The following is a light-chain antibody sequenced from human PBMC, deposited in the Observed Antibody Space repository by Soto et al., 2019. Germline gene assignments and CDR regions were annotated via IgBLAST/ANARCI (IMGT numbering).Light chain of an antibody. V-gene: IGLV2-14*01. J-gene: IGLJ1*01. CDR3: SSYTSSRYD. Sequence: QSALTQPASVSGSPGQSITISCTGTSSDVGGYNYVSWYQQHPGKAPKLMIYDVSNRPSGVSNRFSGSKSGNTASLTISGLQAEDEADYYCSSYTSSRYDFGTGTKLTVL. CDR1: SSDVGGYNY. CDR2: DVS.